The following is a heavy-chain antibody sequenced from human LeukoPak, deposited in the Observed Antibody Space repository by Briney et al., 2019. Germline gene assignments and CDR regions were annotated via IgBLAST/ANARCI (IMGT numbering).Heavy chain of an antibody. D-gene: IGHD6-19*01. Sequence: GGSLRLSCAASGFTFSSYALSWVRQAPGKGLEWVSAISGSGINTYYADSVKGRFTISRDNSKNTLYPQMNSLRAEDTAVYYCATQWLVRYYFDYWGQGTLVTVSS. CDR3: ATQWLVRYYFDY. CDR2: ISGSGINT. CDR1: GFTFSSYA. J-gene: IGHJ4*02. V-gene: IGHV3-23*01.